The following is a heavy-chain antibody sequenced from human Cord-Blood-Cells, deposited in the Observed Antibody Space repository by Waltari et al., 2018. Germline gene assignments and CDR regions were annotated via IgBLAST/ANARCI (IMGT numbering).Heavy chain of an antibody. D-gene: IGHD3-10*01. J-gene: IGHJ4*02. CDR1: GYTPTELS. CDR3: ATADSELGEVY. CDR2: VEPEDGET. V-gene: IGHV1-24*01. Sequence: QVQLVQSGAEVKKPGASVKVSCKVSGYTPTELSMHWVRQAPGTGLEWMGGVEPEDGETIDAHKYQGRVTMTEDTSTDTAYMELSSLRSEDTAVDYCATADSELGEVYWGQGTLVTVSS.